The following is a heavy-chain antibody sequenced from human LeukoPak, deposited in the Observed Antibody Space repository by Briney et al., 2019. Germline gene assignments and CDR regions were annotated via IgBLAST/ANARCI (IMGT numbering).Heavy chain of an antibody. J-gene: IGHJ4*02. CDR3: ARHPRYNWKIDY. D-gene: IGHD1-20*01. CDR1: GDSISTYY. Sequence: SETLSLTCIVSGDSISTYYWSWIRQPPGKGLEWIGSIYYSGSTYYNPSLKSRVTISVDTSKNQFSLKLSSVTAADTAVYYCARHPRYNWKIDYWGQGTLVTVSS. V-gene: IGHV4-39*01. CDR2: IYYSGST.